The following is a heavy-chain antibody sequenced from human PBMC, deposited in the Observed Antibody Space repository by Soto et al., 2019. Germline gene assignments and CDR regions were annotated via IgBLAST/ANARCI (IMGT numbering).Heavy chain of an antibody. Sequence: QVQLVESGGGVVQPGRSLRLSCAASGFTFSNFAMHWVRQAPGKGLEWVAVIWYDGSKIYYADSVRGRFTISRDNSKNTVFLQMNSLTAEDTAVYYCARGCDFWSGSFDYWGQGTLATVSS. CDR1: GFTFSNFA. D-gene: IGHD3-3*01. V-gene: IGHV3-33*01. J-gene: IGHJ4*02. CDR3: ARGCDFWSGSFDY. CDR2: IWYDGSKI.